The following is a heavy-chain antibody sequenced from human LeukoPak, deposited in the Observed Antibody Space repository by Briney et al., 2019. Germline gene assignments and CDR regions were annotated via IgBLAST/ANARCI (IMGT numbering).Heavy chain of an antibody. J-gene: IGHJ6*03. D-gene: IGHD2-15*01. Sequence: EASETLSLTCTVSGGSISSYYWSWIRQPPGKGLEWIGYIYYSGSTNYNPSLKSRVTISVDTSKNQFSLKLRSVTAADTAVYYCARTTEGYCRGRSCYSYYYYMDVWGKGTTVTVSS. CDR1: GGSISSYY. CDR3: ARTTEGYCRGRSCYSYYYYMDV. CDR2: IYYSGST. V-gene: IGHV4-59*01.